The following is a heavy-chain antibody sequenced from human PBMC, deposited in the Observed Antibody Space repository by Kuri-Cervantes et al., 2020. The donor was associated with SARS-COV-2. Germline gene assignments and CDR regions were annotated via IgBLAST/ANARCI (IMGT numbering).Heavy chain of an antibody. Sequence: GESLKISCAASRFTFSSYAMSWVRQAPGKGLEWVSSISSSSSYIYYADSVKGRFTISRDNAKNSLYLQMNSLRDEDTAVYYCARDLALNYYGSGRFGYWGQGTLVTVSS. CDR2: ISSSSSYI. D-gene: IGHD3-10*01. J-gene: IGHJ4*02. CDR1: RFTFSSYA. V-gene: IGHV3-21*01. CDR3: ARDLALNYYGSGRFGY.